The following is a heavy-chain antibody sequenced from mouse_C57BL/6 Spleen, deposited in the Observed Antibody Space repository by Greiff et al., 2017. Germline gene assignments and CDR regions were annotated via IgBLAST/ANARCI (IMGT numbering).Heavy chain of an antibody. CDR1: GYAFSSYW. CDR3: ARRSYYGSSYVAMDY. J-gene: IGHJ4*01. V-gene: IGHV1-80*01. D-gene: IGHD1-1*01. CDR2: IYPGDGDT. Sequence: QVQLQQSGAELVKPGASVKISCKASGYAFSSYWMNWVKQRPGKGLEWIGQIYPGDGDTTYNGKFKGKATLTADKSSSTAYMQLSSLTSEDSAVYFCARRSYYGSSYVAMDYWGQGTSVTVSS.